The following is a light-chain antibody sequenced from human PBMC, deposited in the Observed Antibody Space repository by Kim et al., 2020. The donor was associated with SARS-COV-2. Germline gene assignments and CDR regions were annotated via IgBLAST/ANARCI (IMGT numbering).Light chain of an antibody. J-gene: IGLJ2*01. Sequence: QSVLTQPPSVSGAPGQRVTISCTGSSSNIGTNYDVHWYQVLSKTAPKLLIYGNNIRPSGVPDRFSGSKSGTSASLAITGLQAEDEADYFCQSYDVSLSAPVFGGGTKLTVL. CDR3: QSYDVSLSAPV. CDR1: SSNIGTNYD. V-gene: IGLV1-40*01. CDR2: GNN.